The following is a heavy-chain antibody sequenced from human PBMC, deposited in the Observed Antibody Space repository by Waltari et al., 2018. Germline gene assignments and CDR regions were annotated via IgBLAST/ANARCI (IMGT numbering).Heavy chain of an antibody. CDR3: AREGGKYSSGWYAPGDDY. CDR1: GGTFSSYA. D-gene: IGHD6-19*01. Sequence: QVQLVQSGAEVKKPGSSVKVSCKASGGTFSSYAISWVRQAPGQGLEWMGRIIPIFGTANYAQKFQGRVTITADKSTSTAYMELSSLRSEDTAVYYCAREGGKYSSGWYAPGDDYWGQGTLVTVSS. J-gene: IGHJ4*02. CDR2: IIPIFGTA. V-gene: IGHV1-69*13.